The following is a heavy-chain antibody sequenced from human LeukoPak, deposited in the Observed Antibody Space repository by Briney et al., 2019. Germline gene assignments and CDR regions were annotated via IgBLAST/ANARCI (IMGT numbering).Heavy chain of an antibody. CDR3: ARANVDTAKYYYYYMDV. D-gene: IGHD5-18*01. CDR2: INPNSGGT. J-gene: IGHJ6*03. CDR1: GYTFTGYY. V-gene: IGHV1-2*02. Sequence: ASVKVSCKASGYTFTGYYMHWVRQAPGQGLEWMGWINPNSGGTNYAQKFQGRVTMTTDTSTSTAYMELRSLRSDDTAVYYCARANVDTAKYYYYYMDVWGKGTTVTVSS.